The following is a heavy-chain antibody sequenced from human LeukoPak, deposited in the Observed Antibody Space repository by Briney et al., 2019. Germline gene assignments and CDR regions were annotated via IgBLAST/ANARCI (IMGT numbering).Heavy chain of an antibody. D-gene: IGHD4-23*01. Sequence: GGSLRLSCAASGFTFSSYWMHWVRQAPGKGLVWVSRINTDGSSTSYADSVKGRFTISRDNAKNTLYLQMNSLRAEDTAVYYCARDHVGDDYGGNDFNYWGQGTLVTVSS. CDR1: GFTFSSYW. CDR2: INTDGSST. J-gene: IGHJ4*02. V-gene: IGHV3-74*01. CDR3: ARDHVGDDYGGNDFNY.